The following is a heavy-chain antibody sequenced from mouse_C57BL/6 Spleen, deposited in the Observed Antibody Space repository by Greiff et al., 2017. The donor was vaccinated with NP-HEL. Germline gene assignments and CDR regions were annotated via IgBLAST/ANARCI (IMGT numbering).Heavy chain of an antibody. V-gene: IGHV5-17*01. D-gene: IGHD3-3*01. CDR2: ISSCSSTI. CDR1: GFTFSDYG. CDR3: ARRGEGTPVAY. Sequence: EVKLVESGGGLVKPGGSLKLSCAASGFTFSDYGMHWVRQAPEKGLEWVAYISSCSSTIYYADTVKGRFTISRDNAKNTLFLQMTSLRSADTAMDYCARRGEGTPVAYWGQGTLVTVSA. J-gene: IGHJ3*01.